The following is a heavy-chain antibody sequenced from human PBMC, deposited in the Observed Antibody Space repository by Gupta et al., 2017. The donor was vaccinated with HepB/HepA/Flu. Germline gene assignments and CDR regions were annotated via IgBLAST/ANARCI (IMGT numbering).Heavy chain of an antibody. CDR2: TFYRSQGSKWSN. J-gene: IGHJ4*02. D-gene: IGHD1-1*01. V-gene: IGHV6-1*01. Sequence: QVQLQQSGPGLVKPSQTVSLTCAISGDSVSSHSRAWNWIRQSPSRGLEWLGRTFYRSQGSKWSNEYAMSVKSRLTISPDKSKNQFSLQLNSVTPEETAVYYCARGNGDTHGTYYFDYWGQGTLVIVSS. CDR3: ARGNGDTHGTYYFDY. CDR1: GDSVSSHSRA.